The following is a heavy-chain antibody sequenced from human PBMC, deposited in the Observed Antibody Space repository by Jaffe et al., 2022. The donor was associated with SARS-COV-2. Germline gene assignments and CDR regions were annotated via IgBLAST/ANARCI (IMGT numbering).Heavy chain of an antibody. D-gene: IGHD6-19*01. CDR1: GFTFSSYG. CDR3: AKKTLWGEIAVAVDY. J-gene: IGHJ4*02. Sequence: QVQLVESGGGVVQPGRSLRLSCAASGFTFSSYGMHWVRQAPGKGLEWVAVISYDGSNKYYADSVKGRFTISRDNSKNTLYLQMNSLRAEDTAVYYCAKKTLWGEIAVAVDYWGQGTLVTVSS. V-gene: IGHV3-30*18. CDR2: ISYDGSNK.